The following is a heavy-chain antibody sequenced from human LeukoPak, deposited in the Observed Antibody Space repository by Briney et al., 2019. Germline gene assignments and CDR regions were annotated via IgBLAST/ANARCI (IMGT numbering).Heavy chain of an antibody. CDR1: LYRLSGYY. D-gene: IGHD1-26*01. J-gene: IGHJ4*02. V-gene: IGHV3-11*05. CDR2: ITNSSDFE. CDR3: AREARATPDF. Sequence: PVGSLRHSCASSLYRLSGYYMSWMRQAPGKGLEWISNITNSSDFEKYAASVKGRFPISRDKAKKSVYLQMNSLKTEDTAVYYCAREARATPDFWGQGTVVTVSS.